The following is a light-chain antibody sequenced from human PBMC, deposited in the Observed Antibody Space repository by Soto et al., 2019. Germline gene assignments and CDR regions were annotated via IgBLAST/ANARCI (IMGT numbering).Light chain of an antibody. V-gene: IGLV2-8*01. CDR2: EVS. Sequence: QSALTQPPSASGSPGQSVTISCTGTSSDVGGYNYVSWYQQHPGKAPKLMIYEVSKRPSGVPDRFSGSKSGNTASLTVSGLQAEVEAYYYWCSYAGRNNLEFGGGTQVNVL. CDR1: SSDVGGYNY. CDR3: CSYAGRNNLE. J-gene: IGLJ3*02.